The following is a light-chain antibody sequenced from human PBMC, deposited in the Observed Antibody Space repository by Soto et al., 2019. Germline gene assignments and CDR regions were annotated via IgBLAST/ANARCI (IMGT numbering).Light chain of an antibody. V-gene: IGLV4-60*03. CDR1: XXXXDYI. CDR3: ETWDSITRV. CDR2: LEDSGSY. Sequence: QLVLTQSSSASASLGSSVKLTCTLTXXXXDYIVAWHQQQPGRAPRYLMSLEDSGSYNRGSGVPDRFSASSSGADRYLTISNLQTVDEADYYCETWDSITRVFGGGTKLTVL. J-gene: IGLJ2*01.